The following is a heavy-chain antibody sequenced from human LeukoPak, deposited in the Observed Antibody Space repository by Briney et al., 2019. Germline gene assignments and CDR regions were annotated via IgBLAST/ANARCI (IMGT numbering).Heavy chain of an antibody. D-gene: IGHD6-6*01. J-gene: IGHJ5*02. Sequence: GASVKVSCKASGYTFTSYGISWVRQAPGQGLEWMGWISAYNGNTNYAQKLQGRVTMTTDTSTSTAYMELRSLRSDDTAVYYCARERVIAARPVWFDHWGQGTLVTVSS. V-gene: IGHV1-18*01. CDR3: ARERVIAARPVWFDH. CDR2: ISAYNGNT. CDR1: GYTFTSYG.